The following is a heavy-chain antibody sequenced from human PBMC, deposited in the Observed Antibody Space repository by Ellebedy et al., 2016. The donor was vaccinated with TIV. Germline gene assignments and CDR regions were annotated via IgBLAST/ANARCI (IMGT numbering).Heavy chain of an antibody. J-gene: IGHJ3*01. CDR3: ARDLHDYGIDAFDV. Sequence: SETLSLTCTVSGTFISDGGYYWAWIRQHPGKGLEWIGHIYYSGRTYYSPSLESRVTISIDMSMNQFSLNLTSVTAADTAVYFCARDLHDYGIDAFDVWGRGTMVTVSS. V-gene: IGHV4-31*03. CDR1: GTFISDGGYY. CDR2: IYYSGRT. D-gene: IGHD4-17*01.